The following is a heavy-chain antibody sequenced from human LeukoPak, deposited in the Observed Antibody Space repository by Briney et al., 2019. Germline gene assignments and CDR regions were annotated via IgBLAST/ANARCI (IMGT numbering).Heavy chain of an antibody. V-gene: IGHV4-59*01. CDR2: IYYTGNT. Sequence: NPSETLSLTCAVSGGSITSDYWSWIRQPPGKGLEWMGYIYYTGNTNYNSSLKSRVTISADTSKNQFSLKLSSVTAADTAVYYCARSGCCSGGSCWIDSWGQGTLVTVSS. J-gene: IGHJ4*02. D-gene: IGHD2-15*01. CDR1: GGSITSDY. CDR3: ARSGCCSGGSCWIDS.